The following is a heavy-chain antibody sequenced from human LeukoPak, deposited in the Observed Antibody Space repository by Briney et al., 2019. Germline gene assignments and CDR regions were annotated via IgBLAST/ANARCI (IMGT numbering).Heavy chain of an antibody. CDR2: VHLSGAS. Sequence: SETLSLTCAVSGGSILTTNWWSWVRQPPGKGLEWIGEVHLSGASNYNPSLKSRVTISVDTSKNQFSLKLRSVAAADTAVYYCATCRDEFGDYGFTSWGQGTLVTVSS. J-gene: IGHJ5*02. CDR1: GGSILTTNW. D-gene: IGHD4-17*01. V-gene: IGHV4-4*02. CDR3: ATCRDEFGDYGFTS.